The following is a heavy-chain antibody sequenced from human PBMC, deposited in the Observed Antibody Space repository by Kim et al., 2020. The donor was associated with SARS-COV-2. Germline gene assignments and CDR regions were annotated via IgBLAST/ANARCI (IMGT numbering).Heavy chain of an antibody. V-gene: IGHV3-53*01. CDR3: ARLRYAHYFDS. J-gene: IGHJ4*02. CDR1: GFTVNNTY. Sequence: GGSLRLSCAASGFTVNNTYMSWVRQAPGKGLEWVSVIYAGGSTYHADSVQGRFIISRDESRNTIYLQMNNLRAEDTAIYYCARLRYAHYFDSWGQGTPVT. D-gene: IGHD2-2*01. CDR2: IYAGGST.